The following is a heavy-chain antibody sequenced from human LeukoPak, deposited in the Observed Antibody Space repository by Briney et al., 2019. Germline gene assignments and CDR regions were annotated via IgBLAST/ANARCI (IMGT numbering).Heavy chain of an antibody. Sequence: SQTLSLTCTVSGGSISSGSYYWSWIRQPAGKGLEWIGRIYTSGSTNYNPSLKSRVTISVDTSKNQFSLKLSSVTAADTAVYYCAREGYSYGWGQGTLVTVSS. CDR3: AREGYSYG. V-gene: IGHV4-61*02. CDR1: GGSISSGSYY. J-gene: IGHJ4*02. CDR2: IYTSGST. D-gene: IGHD5-18*01.